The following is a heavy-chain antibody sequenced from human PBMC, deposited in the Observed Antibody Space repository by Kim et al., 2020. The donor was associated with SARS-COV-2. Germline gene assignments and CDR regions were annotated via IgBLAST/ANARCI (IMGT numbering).Heavy chain of an antibody. J-gene: IGHJ5*02. D-gene: IGHD3-22*01. CDR3: ARCRGMIVLGP. Sequence: TSYHPSLKSRVTISVDTAKNQFSLKLSSVTAADTAVYYCARCRGMIVLGPWGQGTLVTVSS. V-gene: IGHV4-31*02. CDR2: T.